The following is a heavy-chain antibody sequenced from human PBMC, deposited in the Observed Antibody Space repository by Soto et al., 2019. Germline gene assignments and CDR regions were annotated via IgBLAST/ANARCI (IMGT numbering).Heavy chain of an antibody. V-gene: IGHV1-18*01. D-gene: IGHD2-2*01. Sequence: QVQLVQSGAEVKKPGASVKVSCKASGYTFTSYGISWVRQAPGQGLEWMGWISAYNGNTNYEQKFQGRVTMTTDTSTTTANMELRSLRSDDTAVYYCARVSDYAGYYFDYWGQGPLVTVSS. CDR1: GYTFTSYG. CDR2: ISAYNGNT. J-gene: IGHJ4*02. CDR3: ARVSDYAGYYFDY.